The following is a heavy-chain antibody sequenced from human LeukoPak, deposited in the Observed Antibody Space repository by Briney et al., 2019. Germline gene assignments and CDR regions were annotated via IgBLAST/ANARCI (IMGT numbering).Heavy chain of an antibody. J-gene: IGHJ6*02. D-gene: IGHD3-3*01. CDR2: ISGSGGST. V-gene: IGHV3-23*01. Sequence: PGGSLRLSCAASGFTFSSYAMSWVRQAPGKGLEWVSAISGSGGSTYYADSVKGRFTISRDNSKNTLYLQMNSLRAEDTAVYYCAKDSRGITTFGVVIVEHYYYYYGMDVWGQGTTITVSS. CDR1: GFTFSSYA. CDR3: AKDSRGITTFGVVIVEHYYYYYGMDV.